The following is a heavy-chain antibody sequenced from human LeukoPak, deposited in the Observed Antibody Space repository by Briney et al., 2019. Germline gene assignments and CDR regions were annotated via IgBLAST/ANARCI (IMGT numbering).Heavy chain of an antibody. J-gene: IGHJ5*02. V-gene: IGHV3-30*04. CDR3: ARDSSGSWPNWFDP. CDR1: GSTFSTYT. Sequence: PGGSLRLSCAASGSTFSTYTMQWVRQAPGKGLELLAVISYDGKSKYYAGSVKGRFTIYRDNSKNTLYLQMNSLRGEDTAVYYCARDSSGSWPNWFDPWGQGTLVTVSS. CDR2: ISYDGKSK. D-gene: IGHD6-13*01.